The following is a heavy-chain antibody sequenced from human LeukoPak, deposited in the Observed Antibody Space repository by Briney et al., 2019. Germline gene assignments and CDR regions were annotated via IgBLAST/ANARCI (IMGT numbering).Heavy chain of an antibody. CDR1: GGSITSYY. V-gene: IGHV4-59*01. CDR2: IYYSGRT. Sequence: SETLSLTCTVSGGSITSYYWSWIRQPPGKGLEWIGYIYYSGRTSHNPSLKSRVTISVDTSKNQFSLQLSSVTAADTAVYYCARHLGPGWHAMDVWGQGTTVTVSS. D-gene: IGHD2-15*01. J-gene: IGHJ6*02. CDR3: ARHLGPGWHAMDV.